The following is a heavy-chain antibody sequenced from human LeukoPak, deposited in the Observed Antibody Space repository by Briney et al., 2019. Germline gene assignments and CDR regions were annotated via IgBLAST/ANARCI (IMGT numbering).Heavy chain of an antibody. D-gene: IGHD3-9*01. CDR1: GGFINSYY. J-gene: IGHJ6*03. CDR2: VYTSGIT. Sequence: SETLSPTCTVSGGFINSYYWSWIRQPAGKGLEWIGRVYTSGITNYNPSLKSRITMSVDTSKNQFSLKLTSVTAADTAVYYCARHNGFDRGYYYYMDVWGKGTTVTVSS. CDR3: ARHNGFDRGYYYYMDV. V-gene: IGHV4-4*07.